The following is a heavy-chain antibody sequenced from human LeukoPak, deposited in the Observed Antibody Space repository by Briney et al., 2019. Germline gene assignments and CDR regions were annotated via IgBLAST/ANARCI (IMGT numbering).Heavy chain of an antibody. CDR1: GFTFSSYA. CDR2: IDGSGGST. J-gene: IGHJ4*02. CDR3: AKDKRAARPDYFDY. V-gene: IGHV3-23*01. Sequence: GGSLRLSCAASGFTFSSYAMSWFRQAPGRGLEWVSAIDGSGGSTYYADSVKGRFTISRDNSKNTLYLQMNSLRAEDTAVYYCAKDKRAARPDYFDYWGQGTLVTVSS. D-gene: IGHD6-6*01.